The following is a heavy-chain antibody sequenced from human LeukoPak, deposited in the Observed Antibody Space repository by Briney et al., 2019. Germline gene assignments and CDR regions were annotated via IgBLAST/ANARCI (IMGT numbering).Heavy chain of an antibody. D-gene: IGHD6-19*01. CDR3: AKHPSSGWLPAEYYFDY. Sequence: PGGSLRLSCAASGFTLDDHAMYWVRQAPGKGLEWVSAISGSGGSTYYADSVKGRFTISRDNSKNTLYLQMNSLRAEDTAVYYCAKHPSSGWLPAEYYFDYWGQGTLVTVSS. J-gene: IGHJ4*02. CDR1: GFTLDDHA. V-gene: IGHV3-23*01. CDR2: ISGSGGST.